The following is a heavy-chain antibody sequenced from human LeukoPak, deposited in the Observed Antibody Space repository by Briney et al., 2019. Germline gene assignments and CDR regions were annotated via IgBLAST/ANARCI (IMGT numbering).Heavy chain of an antibody. Sequence: GGSLRLSCAASGFTFSSYSMNWVRQAPGKGLEWVSSISSSSSYIYYADSVKGRFTISRDNAKNSLYLQMNSLRAEDMAVYYCAKGGVETDYYMDVWGKGTTVTVSS. CDR3: AKGGVETDYYMDV. D-gene: IGHD1-14*01. CDR1: GFTFSSYS. V-gene: IGHV3-21*01. J-gene: IGHJ6*03. CDR2: ISSSSSYI.